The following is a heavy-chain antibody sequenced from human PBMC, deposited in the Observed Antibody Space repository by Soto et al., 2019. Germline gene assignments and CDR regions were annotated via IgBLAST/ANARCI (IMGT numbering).Heavy chain of an antibody. CDR3: ASYPYDNNWFDP. CDR2: IVVGSGNT. J-gene: IGHJ5*02. CDR1: GFTFTSSA. Sequence: SVKVSCKASGFTFTSSAMPWVRQARGQRLEWIGWIVVGSGNTNYAQKFQERVTITRDMSTSTAYMELSSLRSEDTAVYYCASYPYDNNWFDPWGQGTLVTVSS. V-gene: IGHV1-58*02. D-gene: IGHD3-3*01.